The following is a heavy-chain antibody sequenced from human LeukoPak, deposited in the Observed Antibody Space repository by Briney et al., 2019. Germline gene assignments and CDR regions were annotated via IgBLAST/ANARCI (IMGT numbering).Heavy chain of an antibody. CDR3: AKDTCSSTSCYLLDY. CDR2: ISGSGGST. D-gene: IGHD2-2*01. Sequence: PGGSLRLSCAASGFTFSSYATSWVRQAPGKGLEWVSAISGSGGSTYYADSVKGRFTISRDNSKNTLYLQMNSLRAEDTAVYYCAKDTCSSTSCYLLDYWGQGTLVTVSS. V-gene: IGHV3-23*01. J-gene: IGHJ4*02. CDR1: GFTFSSYA.